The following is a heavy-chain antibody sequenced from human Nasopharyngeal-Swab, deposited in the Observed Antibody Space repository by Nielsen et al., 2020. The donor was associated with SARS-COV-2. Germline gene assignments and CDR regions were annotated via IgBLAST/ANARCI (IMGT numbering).Heavy chain of an antibody. D-gene: IGHD3-10*01. V-gene: IGHV4-39*01. CDR2: ISYSGRT. CDR1: GGSISSNNYY. J-gene: IGHJ5*02. CDR3: TKDVLLWFGELYGGNWFDP. Sequence: SETLSLTCTVSGGSISSNNYYWGWIRQPPGKGLEWIGNISYSGRTYYNPSLKSRVTISVDTSKNQFSLKMSSVTAADTAVYYCTKDVLLWFGELYGGNWFDPWGQGTLVTVSS.